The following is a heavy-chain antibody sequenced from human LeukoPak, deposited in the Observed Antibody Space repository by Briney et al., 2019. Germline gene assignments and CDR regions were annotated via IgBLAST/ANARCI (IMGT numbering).Heavy chain of an antibody. CDR2: LYSDDSA. CDR1: GFSISSGY. J-gene: IGHJ4*02. CDR3: ARDPWQGSTTLH. V-gene: IGHV3-66*02. D-gene: IGHD1-26*01. Sequence: GGSLRLSCVASGFSISSGYMTWARQAPGKALEWVSLLYSDDSAYYPDSVKGRFTISRDNSKSTPHLQMDTLRTEDTAMYYCARDPWQGSTTLHWGQGIMVTVSS.